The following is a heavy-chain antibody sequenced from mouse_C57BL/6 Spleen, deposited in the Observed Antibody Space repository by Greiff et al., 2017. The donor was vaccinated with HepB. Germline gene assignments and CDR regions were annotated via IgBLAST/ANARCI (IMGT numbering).Heavy chain of an antibody. V-gene: IGHV1-62-2*01. CDR1: GYTFTEYT. J-gene: IGHJ4*01. CDR3: ARHEGNYDYDGYAMDY. D-gene: IGHD2-4*01. Sequence: QVHVKQSGAELVKPGASVKLSCKASGYTFTEYTIHWVKQRSGQGLEWIGWFYPGSGSIKYNEKFKDKATLTADKSSSTVYMELSRLTSEDSAVYFCARHEGNYDYDGYAMDYWGQGTSVTVSS. CDR2: FYPGSGSI.